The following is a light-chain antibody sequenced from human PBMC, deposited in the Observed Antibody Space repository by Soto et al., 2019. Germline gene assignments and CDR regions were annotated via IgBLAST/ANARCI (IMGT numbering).Light chain of an antibody. Sequence: EIVLTQSPGTLSLSPGERATLSCRASQSFSSSYLAWYQQKPGQAPRLLIYGASSRATGIPDRFSGSGSGTDFTLTISRLEPEDFAVYYCQQYGSSTPNLTFGGGIKVEIK. J-gene: IGKJ4*01. CDR1: QSFSSSY. CDR3: QQYGSSTPNLT. V-gene: IGKV3-20*01. CDR2: GAS.